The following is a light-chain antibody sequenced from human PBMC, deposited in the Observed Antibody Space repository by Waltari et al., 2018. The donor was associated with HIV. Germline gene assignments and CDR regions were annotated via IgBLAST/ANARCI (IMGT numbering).Light chain of an antibody. CDR3: QQSNNFPLT. CDR2: SAS. V-gene: IGKV1-12*01. J-gene: IGKJ3*01. CDR1: QNIRSS. Sequence: DIQMTQSPSLVSASLGDRVTITCRASQNIRSSLGWYQKRPGRAPKLLLSSASVLQSGVPSRFRGRGSGTVFTLSISGLQPDDFATYYCQQSNNFPLTFGPGTTVD.